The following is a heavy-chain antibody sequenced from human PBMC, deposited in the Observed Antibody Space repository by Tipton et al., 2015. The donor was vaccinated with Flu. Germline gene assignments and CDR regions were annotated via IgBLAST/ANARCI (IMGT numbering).Heavy chain of an antibody. D-gene: IGHD6-19*01. CDR1: GGSISSGSYY. J-gene: IGHJ6*02. CDR2: IYTSGST. V-gene: IGHV4-61*02. CDR3: ARVTSSGWTGGMDV. Sequence: TLSLTCTVSGGSISSGSYYWSWIRQPAGKGLEWIGRIYTSGSTNYNPSLKSRVTISVDTSKNQFSLKLSSVTAADTAAYYCARVTSSGWTGGMDVWGQGTTVTVSS.